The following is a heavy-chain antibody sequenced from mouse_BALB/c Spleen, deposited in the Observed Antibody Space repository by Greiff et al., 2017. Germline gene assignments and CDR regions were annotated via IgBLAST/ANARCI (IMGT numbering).Heavy chain of an antibody. Sequence: VQLQQSGAELAKPGASVKMSCKASGYTFTSYWMHWVKQRPGQGLEWIGYINPSTGYTEYNQKFKDKATLTADKSSSTAYMQLSSLTSEDSAVYYCARLGGNYDGFAYWGQGTLVTVAA. D-gene: IGHD2-1*01. CDR2: INPSTGYT. CDR3: ARLGGNYDGFAY. J-gene: IGHJ3*01. CDR1: GYTFTSYW. V-gene: IGHV1-7*01.